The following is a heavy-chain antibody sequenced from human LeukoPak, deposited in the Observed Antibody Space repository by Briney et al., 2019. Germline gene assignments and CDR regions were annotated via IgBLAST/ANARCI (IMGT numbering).Heavy chain of an antibody. CDR1: GDSISRSIYY. CDR3: ATVRFGHGVY. Sequence: TSETLSLTCTVSGDSISRSIYYWGWIRQPPGKGLEWIGSIYYSGSTFFNPSLERRATISVDTSKHQFSLRLTSVTAADTAVYSCATVRFGHGVYWGQGTLVTVSS. V-gene: IGHV4-39*01. D-gene: IGHD3-10*01. J-gene: IGHJ4*02. CDR2: IYYSGST.